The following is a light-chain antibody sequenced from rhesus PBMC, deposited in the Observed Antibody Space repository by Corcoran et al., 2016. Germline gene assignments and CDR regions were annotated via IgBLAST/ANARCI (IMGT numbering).Light chain of an antibody. CDR2: KVS. CDR1: QSLVHSDGNTY. Sequence: DVVMTQSPLSLPITPGQPASISCRSSQSLVHSDGNTYLSWYQQKPGHPPRLLIYKVSTRASGVPDRFSGIGAGTDFTLKISRVGAEDVGVYYCGQGTHWPTFGQGTKVEIK. V-gene: IGKV2-64*01. J-gene: IGKJ1*01. CDR3: GQGTHWPT.